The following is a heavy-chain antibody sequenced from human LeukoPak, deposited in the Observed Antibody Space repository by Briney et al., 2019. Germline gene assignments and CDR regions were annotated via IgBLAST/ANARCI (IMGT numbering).Heavy chain of an antibody. V-gene: IGHV4-39*01. CDR3: ARHSGSYYQPLDY. CDR1: GGSVSSSSYY. J-gene: IGHJ4*02. Sequence: SETLSLTCSVSGGSVSSSSYYWGWISQPPGKGLEWIGSIYYSACNYDNPSLKSRVIISVDTSKIQFSLKVSSVTAADAAVYSCARHSGSYYQPLDYWGQGTLVTVSS. D-gene: IGHD1-26*01. CDR2: IYYSACN.